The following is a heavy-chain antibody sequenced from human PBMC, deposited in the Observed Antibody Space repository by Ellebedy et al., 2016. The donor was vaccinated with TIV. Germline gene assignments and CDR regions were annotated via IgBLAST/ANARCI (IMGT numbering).Heavy chain of an antibody. V-gene: IGHV3-48*01. CDR1: GFTFSSYS. Sequence: GESLKISXAASGFTFSSYSMNWVRQAPGKGLEWVSYISSSSSTIYYADSVKGRFTISRDNAKNSLYLQMNSLRAEDTAVYYCARDSKIIAAATRGVIDYWGQGTLVTVSS. D-gene: IGHD6-13*01. J-gene: IGHJ4*02. CDR3: ARDSKIIAAATRGVIDY. CDR2: ISSSSSTI.